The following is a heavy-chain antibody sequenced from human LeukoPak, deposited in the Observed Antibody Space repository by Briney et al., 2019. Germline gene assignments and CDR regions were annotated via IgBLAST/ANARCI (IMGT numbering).Heavy chain of an antibody. Sequence: GGSLRLSCAASRFTFSNSVMSWVRQAPGKGLEWVSTINAGGTATYCAVSVNGRFVISRDNVLNTLYLQMNGLRAEDTAVYYCAREQGGYSTDFNIWGQGTLVTVSS. CDR2: INAGGTAT. CDR1: RFTFSNSV. J-gene: IGHJ1*01. D-gene: IGHD5-12*01. CDR3: AREQGGYSTDFNI. V-gene: IGHV3-23*01.